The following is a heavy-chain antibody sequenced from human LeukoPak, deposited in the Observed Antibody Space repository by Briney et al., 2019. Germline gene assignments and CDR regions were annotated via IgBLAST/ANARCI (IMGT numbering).Heavy chain of an antibody. J-gene: IGHJ6*02. V-gene: IGHV6-1*01. CDR1: GDSVSSNTGA. CDR2: TYYTSKWYN. Sequence: SQTLSLTCAISGDSVSSNTGAWNWIRLSPSRGLEWLGRTYYTSKWYNDYAVSVKRRITINSDASKNQFSLRLTSVTPEDTAVYYCARDLHNYYGLEVWGQGTTVTVSS. D-gene: IGHD4-11*01. CDR3: ARDLHNYYGLEV.